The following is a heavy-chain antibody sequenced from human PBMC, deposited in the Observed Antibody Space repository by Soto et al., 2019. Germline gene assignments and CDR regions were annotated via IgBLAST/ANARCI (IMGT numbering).Heavy chain of an antibody. CDR3: ARERELLGNWFDP. D-gene: IGHD1-26*01. V-gene: IGHV1-69*13. CDR1: GGTFSSYA. CDR2: IIPIFGTA. Sequence: ASVKVSCKASGGTFSSYAISWVRQAPGQGLEWMGGIIPIFGTANFAQKFQGRVTITADESTSTAYMELSSLRSEDTAVYYCARERELLGNWFDPWGQGTLVTGS. J-gene: IGHJ5*02.